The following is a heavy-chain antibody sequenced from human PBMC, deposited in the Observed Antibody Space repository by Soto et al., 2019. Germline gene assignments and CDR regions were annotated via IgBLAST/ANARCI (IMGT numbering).Heavy chain of an antibody. CDR2: INHSGST. J-gene: IGHJ3*02. V-gene: IGHV4-34*01. CDR1: GGSFGCYD. D-gene: IGHD6-13*01. Sequence: PSETLSRTCAGYGGSFGCYDWSWIRQHPGKGLEWIGEINHSGSTNYNPSLKSRVTISVDTSKNQFSLKLSSVTAADTAVYYCARGRPRIAAQLARAFDIWGQGTMVTVSS. CDR3: ARGRPRIAAQLARAFDI.